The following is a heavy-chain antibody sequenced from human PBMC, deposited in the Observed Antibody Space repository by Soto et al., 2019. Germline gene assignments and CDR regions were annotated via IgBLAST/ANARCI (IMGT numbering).Heavy chain of an antibody. D-gene: IGHD6-13*01. CDR2: IIPILGIA. V-gene: IGHV1-69*02. CDR3: ARLRIAAAGKAEYFQH. Sequence: QVQLVQSGAEVKKPGSSVKVSCKASGGTFSSYTISWVRQAPGQGLEWMGRIIPILGIANYAQKFQGRVTITADQSTSTAYMELSSLRSDDTAVYYCARLRIAAAGKAEYFQHWGQGTLVTVSS. CDR1: GGTFSSYT. J-gene: IGHJ1*01.